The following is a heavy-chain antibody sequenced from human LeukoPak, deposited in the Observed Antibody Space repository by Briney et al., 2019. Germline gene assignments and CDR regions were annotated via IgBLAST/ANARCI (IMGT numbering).Heavy chain of an antibody. CDR3: AKDPRSHCSSTSCYGYYYYYGMDV. Sequence: GGSLRLSCAASGFTFDDYAMHWVRQAPGKGLEWVSLISGDGGSTYYADSVKGRFTISRDNSKNSLYLQMNSLRTEDTALYYCAKDPRSHCSSTSCYGYYYYYGMDVWGQGTTVTVSS. V-gene: IGHV3-43*02. D-gene: IGHD2-2*01. CDR2: ISGDGGST. CDR1: GFTFDDYA. J-gene: IGHJ6*02.